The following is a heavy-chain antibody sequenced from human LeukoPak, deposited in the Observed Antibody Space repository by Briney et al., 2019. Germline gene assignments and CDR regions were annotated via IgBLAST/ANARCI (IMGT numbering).Heavy chain of an antibody. Sequence: PSETLSLTCTVSGGSISSSNYYWGWIRQPPGKGLEWIGSIYYSGSIYYNPSLKSRVTISVDTSKNQFSLKLTSVTAADTAVYYCARQRGHCSGGSCYGMFDYWGQGTLVTVSS. CDR2: IYYSGSI. CDR3: ARQRGHCSGGSCYGMFDY. J-gene: IGHJ4*02. V-gene: IGHV4-39*01. CDR1: GGSISSSNYY. D-gene: IGHD2-15*01.